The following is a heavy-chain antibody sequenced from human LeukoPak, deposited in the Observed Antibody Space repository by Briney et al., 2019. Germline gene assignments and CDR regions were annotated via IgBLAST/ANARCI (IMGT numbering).Heavy chain of an antibody. CDR3: ARSPLRYFDWLSPTVWDRAFDI. V-gene: IGHV1-2*02. CDR1: GYTFTGYY. D-gene: IGHD3-9*01. Sequence: ASVKVSCKASGYTFTGYYMHWVRQAPGQGLEWMRWINPNSGGTNYAQKFQGRVTMTRDTSISTAYMELSRLRSDDTAVYYCARSPLRYFDWLSPTVWDRAFDIWGQGTMVTVSS. CDR2: INPNSGGT. J-gene: IGHJ3*02.